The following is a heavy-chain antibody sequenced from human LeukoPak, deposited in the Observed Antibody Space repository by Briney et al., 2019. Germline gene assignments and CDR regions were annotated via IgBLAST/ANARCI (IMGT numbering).Heavy chain of an antibody. V-gene: IGHV4-39*01. CDR1: GGSISSRSYH. Sequence: SETLSLTCTVSGGSISSRSYHWVWIRQPPGKGLEGIGSIYYSDTTYYNPSLEGRVTMSADTSKDQFSLDLSSATAADTAVYYCARGVFDGSFVQIDFWGQGTLVTVSS. CDR2: IYYSDTT. D-gene: IGHD1-26*01. J-gene: IGHJ4*02. CDR3: ARGVFDGSFVQIDF.